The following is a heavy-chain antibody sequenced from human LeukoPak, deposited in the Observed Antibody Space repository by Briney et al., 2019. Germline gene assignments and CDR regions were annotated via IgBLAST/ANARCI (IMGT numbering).Heavy chain of an antibody. Sequence: PSETLSLTRTVSGGSISSYYWSWIRQPPGKGLEWIGYIYYSGSTNYNPSLKSRVTISVDTSKNQFSLKLSSVAAADTAVYYCARLRGRGYYFDYWGQGTLVTVSS. CDR3: ARLRGRGYYFDY. D-gene: IGHD1-26*01. CDR2: IYYSGST. J-gene: IGHJ4*02. CDR1: GGSISSYY. V-gene: IGHV4-59*01.